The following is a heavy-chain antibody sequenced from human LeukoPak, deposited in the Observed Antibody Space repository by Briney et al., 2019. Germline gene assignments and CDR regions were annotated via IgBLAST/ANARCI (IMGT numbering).Heavy chain of an antibody. J-gene: IGHJ4*02. CDR3: ARESPWEPSDY. CDR2: IKQDGSET. CDR1: AFTFSSYW. V-gene: IGHV3-7*01. Sequence: PGGSLRLSCAASAFTFSSYWMSWVGPAPGMGLEWVASIKQDGSETYYVDSVKGRFTISRDNAKNSLYLEMNSLRAEDTAVYYCARESPWEPSDYWGQGTLVTVSS. D-gene: IGHD1-26*01.